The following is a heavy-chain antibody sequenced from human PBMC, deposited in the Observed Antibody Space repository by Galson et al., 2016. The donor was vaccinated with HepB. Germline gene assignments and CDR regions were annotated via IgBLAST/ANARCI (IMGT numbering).Heavy chain of an antibody. CDR2: ISGSGGDT. J-gene: IGHJ4*02. D-gene: IGHD1-20*01. CDR1: GFTFSNYA. CDR3: AKGSGRAGYNCVPIES. V-gene: IGHV3-23*01. Sequence: SLRLSCAASGFTFSNYAMNWVRQAPGKGLEWVASISGSGGDTYIADSVEGRFTISRDNSKNTVDLQMHSLKVEDTAVYFCAKGSGRAGYNCVPIESWGQGTLVPVSS.